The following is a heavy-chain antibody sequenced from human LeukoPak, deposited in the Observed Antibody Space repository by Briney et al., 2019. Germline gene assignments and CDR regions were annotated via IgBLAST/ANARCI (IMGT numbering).Heavy chain of an antibody. J-gene: IGHJ4*02. CDR3: AKSRRIVGAPDY. V-gene: IGHV3-43*01. CDR2: ISWDGGST. Sequence: GGSLRLSCAASGFTFYDYTMHWVRQAPGKGLEWVSLISWDGGSTYYADSVKGRFTISRDNSKNSLYLQMNSLRTEDTALYYCAKSRRIVGAPDYWGQGTLVTVSS. CDR1: GFTFYDYT. D-gene: IGHD1-26*01.